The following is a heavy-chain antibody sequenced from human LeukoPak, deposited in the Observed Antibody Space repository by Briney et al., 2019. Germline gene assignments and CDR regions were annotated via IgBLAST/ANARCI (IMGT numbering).Heavy chain of an antibody. V-gene: IGHV4-30-2*01. J-gene: IGHJ5*02. CDR1: GGSISSGGYS. Sequence: SETLSLTCAVSGGSISSGGYSWSWIRQPPGKGLEWIGYIYHSGSTYYNPSLKSRATISVDRSKNQFSLKLSSVTAADTAVYYCARTRRRSSTSCDGDFDWFDPWGQGTLVTVSS. CDR2: IYHSGST. D-gene: IGHD2-2*01. CDR3: ARTRRRSSTSCDGDFDWFDP.